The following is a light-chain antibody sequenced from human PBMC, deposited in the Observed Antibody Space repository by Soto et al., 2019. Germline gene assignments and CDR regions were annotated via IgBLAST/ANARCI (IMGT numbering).Light chain of an antibody. V-gene: IGLV1-40*01. CDR1: SSNIGAGYD. J-gene: IGLJ3*02. Sequence: QLVLTQPPSVSGAPGQRVTISCTGSSSNIGAGYDVHWYQQLPGTAPKLLIYGNSNRPSGVPDRFSGSKSGTSASLAITGLHAEDEADYYCQSYDSSLSGVFGGGTKLTVL. CDR2: GNS. CDR3: QSYDSSLSGV.